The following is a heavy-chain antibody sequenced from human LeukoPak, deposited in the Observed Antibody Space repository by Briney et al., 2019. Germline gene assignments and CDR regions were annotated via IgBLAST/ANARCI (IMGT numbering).Heavy chain of an antibody. D-gene: IGHD3-10*01. CDR1: GLTFDDYT. J-gene: IGHJ3*02. CDR3: ATGQRRCIGCDGFAI. Sequence: GGSLRLSCAASGLTFDDYTMKWVCQAPGKGMEWVSIISWDGSRIHYADSVKGRFTISRDNSKNSLYLQMNSLRTEDTALYYCATGQRRCIGCDGFAIWGQGTMVTVSS. V-gene: IGHV3-43*01. CDR2: ISWDGSRI.